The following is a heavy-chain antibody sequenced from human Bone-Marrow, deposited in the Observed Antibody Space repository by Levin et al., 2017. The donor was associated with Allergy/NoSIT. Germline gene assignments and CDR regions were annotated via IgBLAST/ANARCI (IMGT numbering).Heavy chain of an antibody. D-gene: IGHD5-12*01. V-gene: IGHV3-30*03. CDR1: GFSIRRYG. J-gene: IGHJ4*02. CDR2: ISYDGKNK. CDR3: ARGYRTDTYYFDA. Sequence: GGSLRLSCAASGFSIRRYGMHWVRQIPGKGLEWVAVISYDGKNKWYRDSVKGRFSISRDESKNTLYLQINSLRLEDTAQYYCARGYRTDTYYFDAWGQGARVTVSS.